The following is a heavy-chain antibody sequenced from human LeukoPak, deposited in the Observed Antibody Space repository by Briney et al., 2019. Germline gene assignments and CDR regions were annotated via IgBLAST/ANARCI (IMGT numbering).Heavy chain of an antibody. CDR1: GFTFSSYG. Sequence: GGSLRLSCAASGFTFSSYGMHWVRQAPGKWLEWVAIIRYDGSNKYYADSVKGRFTISRDNSKNTLYLQMNSLRAEDTAVYYCAKDSIEGATSEHYYMDVWGKGTTVTVSS. J-gene: IGHJ6*03. V-gene: IGHV3-30*02. CDR2: IRYDGSNK. D-gene: IGHD1-26*01. CDR3: AKDSIEGATSEHYYMDV.